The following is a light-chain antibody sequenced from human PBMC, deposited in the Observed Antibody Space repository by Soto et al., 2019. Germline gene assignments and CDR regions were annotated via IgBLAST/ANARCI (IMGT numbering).Light chain of an antibody. CDR3: ASWDNDLNGLI. J-gene: IGLJ2*01. CDR2: RNN. CDR1: ASNVGSTY. V-gene: IGLV1-47*01. Sequence: QSVLTQPPSASGTPGQRVSISCSGSASNVGSTYVFWYQQLPGAAHALLIYRNNQRPSGVSDRFSGSKSGTSASLAISGLQVDDEADYYCASWDNDLNGLIFGGGTKLPVL.